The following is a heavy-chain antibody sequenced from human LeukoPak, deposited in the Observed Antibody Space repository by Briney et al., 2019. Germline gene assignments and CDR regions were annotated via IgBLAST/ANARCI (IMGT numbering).Heavy chain of an antibody. CDR2: IYYSGST. V-gene: IGHV4-39*07. J-gene: IGHJ6*03. CDR3: ARDLKVPAALMAEWNYMDV. CDR1: GGSISSSSYY. Sequence: SETLSLTCTVSGGSISSSSYYWGWIRQPPGKGLEWIGSIYYSGSTYYNPSLKSRVTISVDTSKNQFSLKLSSVTAADTAVYYCARDLKVPAALMAEWNYMDVWGKGTTVTVSS. D-gene: IGHD2-2*01.